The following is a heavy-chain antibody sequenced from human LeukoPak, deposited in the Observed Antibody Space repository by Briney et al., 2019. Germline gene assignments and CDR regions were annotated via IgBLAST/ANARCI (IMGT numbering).Heavy chain of an antibody. D-gene: IGHD2/OR15-2a*01. Sequence: GASVKVSCKAFGYTFTGYGISWVRQAPGQGLEWMGWISAYNGNTNYAQKLQGRVTMTTDTSTSTAYMELRSLRSDDTAVYYCARSPYTVLLDYWGQGTLVTVSS. CDR3: ARSPYTVLLDY. CDR2: ISAYNGNT. J-gene: IGHJ4*02. CDR1: GYTFTGYG. V-gene: IGHV1-18*01.